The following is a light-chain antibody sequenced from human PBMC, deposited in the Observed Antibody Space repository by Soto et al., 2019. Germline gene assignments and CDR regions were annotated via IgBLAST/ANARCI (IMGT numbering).Light chain of an antibody. Sequence: IRMTQSPSSLSASVGDRVTITCRASQSIKSGLAWYQQKPGKAPKLLIYAASSLESGVPSRFGGSGSGTEFTLTISSLQPDDFATYYCQQYYTYPWTFGQGTKVDIK. CDR2: AAS. CDR3: QQYYTYPWT. J-gene: IGKJ1*01. CDR1: QSIKSG. V-gene: IGKV1-6*01.